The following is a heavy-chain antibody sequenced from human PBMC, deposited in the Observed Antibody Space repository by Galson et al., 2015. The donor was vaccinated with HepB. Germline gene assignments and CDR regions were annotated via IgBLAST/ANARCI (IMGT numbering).Heavy chain of an antibody. CDR2: ISSDNNYR. CDR3: ARGSGYSSGPFDH. Sequence: SLRLSCAASGFAFSNYTINWVRHTPGKGLEWVSSISSDNNYRYYADSMKGRVTISRDNAKKSLYLQMNSLRAEDTAVYYCARGSGYSSGPFDHWGQGTLVAISS. J-gene: IGHJ4*02. D-gene: IGHD5-18*01. CDR1: GFAFSNYT. V-gene: IGHV3-21*04.